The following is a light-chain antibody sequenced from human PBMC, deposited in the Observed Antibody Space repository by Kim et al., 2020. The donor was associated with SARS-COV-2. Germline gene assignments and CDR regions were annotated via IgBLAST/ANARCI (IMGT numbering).Light chain of an antibody. CDR1: SGRIGSNY. V-gene: IGLV6-57*02. Sequence: NSMLTHPHSVSESPGKMVTISCTGSSGRIGSNYVHWYQQRPGGAPTTLIYENYRRPSGVPDRFSASIDISSNSASLTISGLKTDDEADYYCQSYDGSSWVFGGGTKVTVL. CDR3: QSYDGSSWV. J-gene: IGLJ3*02. CDR2: ENY.